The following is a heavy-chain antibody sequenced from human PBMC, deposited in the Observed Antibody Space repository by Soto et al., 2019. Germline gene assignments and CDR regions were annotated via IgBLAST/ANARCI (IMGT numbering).Heavy chain of an antibody. V-gene: IGHV4-4*02. D-gene: IGHD3-9*01. CDR2: ISPSGTS. CDR1: GGSISSSHW. J-gene: IGHJ3*01. CDR3: ARVVISITRGAFDA. Sequence: QVQLQESGPGLVKPSGTLSLTCAVSGGSISSSHWWTWVRQSPGKGLEYIGEISPSGTSNSNPSRKSRVTLSVDKSKNHVSLTLTSVTVADTAVYYCARVVISITRGAFDAWGQGTLVIVSS.